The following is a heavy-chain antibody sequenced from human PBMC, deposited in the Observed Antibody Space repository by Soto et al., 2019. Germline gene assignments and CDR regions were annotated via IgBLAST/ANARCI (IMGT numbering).Heavy chain of an antibody. CDR2: IYYSGST. Sequence: SETLSLTCTVSGGSISSYYWSWIRQPPGKGLEWIGYIYYSGSTNYNPSLKSRVTISVDTSKNQFSLKLSSVTAADTAVYYCARGNDYDPSLDPWGQGTLVTVSS. CDR3: ARGNDYDPSLDP. J-gene: IGHJ5*02. D-gene: IGHD3-22*01. CDR1: GGSISSYY. V-gene: IGHV4-59*01.